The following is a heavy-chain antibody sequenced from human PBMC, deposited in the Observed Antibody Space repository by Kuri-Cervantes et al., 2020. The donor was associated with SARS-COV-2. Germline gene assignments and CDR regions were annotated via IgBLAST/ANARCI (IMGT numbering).Heavy chain of an antibody. V-gene: IGHV3-64*01. CDR2: ISSNGGST. J-gene: IGHJ3*02. Sequence: GGSLRLSCAASGFTFSSYAMHWVRQAPGKGLEYVSAISSNGGSTYYANSVKGRFTISRDNSKNTLYLQMGSLRAEDMAVYYCARDLREDAFDIWGQGTMVTVSS. CDR1: GFTFSSYA. CDR3: ARDLREDAFDI.